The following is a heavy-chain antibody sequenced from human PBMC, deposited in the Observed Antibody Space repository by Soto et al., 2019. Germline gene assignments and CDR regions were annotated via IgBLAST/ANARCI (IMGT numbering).Heavy chain of an antibody. V-gene: IGHV3-23*01. CDR2: IIDSGGST. J-gene: IGHJ6*02. CDR3: AKGRSYYYYYGVDV. Sequence: EVQLLESGGSLVQPGGSLRLSCAASGFTFSSCAMGWVRQAPGKGLEWVSDIIDSGGSTYYADSVKGRFTISRDNSXSRLYLQMNSLRAEDTALYYCAKGRSYYYYYGVDVWGQVPTVTVSS. CDR1: GFTFSSCA.